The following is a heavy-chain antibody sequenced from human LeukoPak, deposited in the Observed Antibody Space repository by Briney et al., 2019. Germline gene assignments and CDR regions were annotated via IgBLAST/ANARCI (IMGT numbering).Heavy chain of an antibody. J-gene: IGHJ6*03. D-gene: IGHD3-10*01. Sequence: GGSLRLSCAASGFTFSSYSMNWVRQAPGKGLEWVSSISSSSSYIYYADSVKGRFTISRDNAKNSLYLQMNSLRAEDTAVYYCARNGWFGELHYYYYYMDVWGKGTTVTVSS. CDR3: ARNGWFGELHYYYYYMDV. CDR2: ISSSSSYI. V-gene: IGHV3-21*01. CDR1: GFTFSSYS.